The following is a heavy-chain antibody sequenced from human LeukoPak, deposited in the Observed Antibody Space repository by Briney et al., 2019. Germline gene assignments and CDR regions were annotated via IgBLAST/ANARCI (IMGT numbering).Heavy chain of an antibody. J-gene: IGHJ4*02. V-gene: IGHV3-7*01. CDR1: GFTFSSYW. CDR3: ARDRANNWNYEWGY. Sequence: GGSLRLSCAASGFTFSSYWMSWVRQAPGKGLEWVANIKQDGSEKYYVDSVKGRFTISRDNAKNSLYLQMNSLRAEDTAVYYCARDRANNWNYEWGYWGQGTLVTVSS. D-gene: IGHD1-7*01. CDR2: IKQDGSEK.